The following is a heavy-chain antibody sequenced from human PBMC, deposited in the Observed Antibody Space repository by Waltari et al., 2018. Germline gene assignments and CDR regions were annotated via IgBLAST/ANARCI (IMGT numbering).Heavy chain of an antibody. CDR2: IYYSGST. CDR3: ARLFSAHDAFDI. J-gene: IGHJ3*02. V-gene: IGHV4-39*01. CDR1: GGSISSSRYY. Sequence: QLQLQESGPGLVKPSETLSPTCTVSGGSISSSRYYWGWIRQPPGKGLEWIGSIYYSGSTYYNPSLKSRVTISVDTSKNQFSLKLSSVTAADTAVYYCARLFSAHDAFDIWGQGTMVTVSS.